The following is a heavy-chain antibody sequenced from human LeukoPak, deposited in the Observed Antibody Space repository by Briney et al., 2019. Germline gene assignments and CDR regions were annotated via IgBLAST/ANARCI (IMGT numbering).Heavy chain of an antibody. Sequence: RGSLRLSCAASGFTFSSYSMNWVRQAPGKGLEWVSSISSSSSYIYYADSVKGRFTISRDNAKNSLYLQMNSLRAEDTAVYYCARDMSRGSYSRWFDPWGQGTLVTVSS. D-gene: IGHD1-26*01. CDR3: ARDMSRGSYSRWFDP. V-gene: IGHV3-21*01. CDR1: GFTFSSYS. CDR2: ISSSSSYI. J-gene: IGHJ5*02.